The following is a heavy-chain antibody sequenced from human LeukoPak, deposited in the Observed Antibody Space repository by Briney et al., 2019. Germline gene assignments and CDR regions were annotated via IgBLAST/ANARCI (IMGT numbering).Heavy chain of an antibody. CDR3: ATVNQDGFYYYYMDV. J-gene: IGHJ6*03. D-gene: IGHD5-24*01. CDR2: INHSGST. V-gene: IGHV4-34*01. CDR1: GGSFSGYY. Sequence: SETLSLTCAVYGGSFSGYYWSWIRQPPGKGLEWIGEINHSGSTNYNPSLKSRVTISVDTSKNQSSLKLSSVTAADTAVYYCATVNQDGFYYYYMDVWGKGTTVTISS.